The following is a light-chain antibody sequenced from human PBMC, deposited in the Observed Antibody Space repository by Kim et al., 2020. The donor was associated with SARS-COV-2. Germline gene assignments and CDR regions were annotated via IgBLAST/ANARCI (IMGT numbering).Light chain of an antibody. J-gene: IGLJ2*01. CDR1: SRDIRRYSL. Sequence: LPLTISRTATSRDIRRYSLGSWYQQYPGEPPKLMIYERRKRPSGVSPRFSGSKSGNTASLTISNLQAEDEADYNFCPIAGGGTLLFGGGAQVTFL. V-gene: IGLV2-23*01. CDR3: CPIAGGGTLL. CDR2: ERR.